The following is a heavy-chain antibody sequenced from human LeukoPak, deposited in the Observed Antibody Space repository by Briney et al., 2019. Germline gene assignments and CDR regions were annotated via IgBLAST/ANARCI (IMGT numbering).Heavy chain of an antibody. D-gene: IGHD6-19*01. J-gene: IGHJ3*02. Sequence: GGSLRLSCAASGFTFSTYWMHWVRQAPGKGLVWVSRINSSGSRTTYADSVKGRVTISRDNAKNTLYLQMNSLRTEDTAVYYCARPETQYSSGLDGFDIWGQGTMVTVSS. CDR2: INSSGSRT. V-gene: IGHV3-74*01. CDR3: ARPETQYSSGLDGFDI. CDR1: GFTFSTYW.